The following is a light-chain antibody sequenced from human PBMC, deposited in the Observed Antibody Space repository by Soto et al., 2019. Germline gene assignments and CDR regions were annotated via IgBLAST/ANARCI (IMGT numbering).Light chain of an antibody. V-gene: IGKV1-27*01. J-gene: IGKJ2*01. Sequence: DIQMTQSPSSLSASVGDRVTITCRASQGISNYLAWFQQKPGKVPELLIYASSTLRSGVPSRFSGSGSGKNFTLTISSLQPEDVETYYCHKYNSAPRTFCQGTKLEIK. CDR1: QGISNY. CDR3: HKYNSAPRT. CDR2: ASS.